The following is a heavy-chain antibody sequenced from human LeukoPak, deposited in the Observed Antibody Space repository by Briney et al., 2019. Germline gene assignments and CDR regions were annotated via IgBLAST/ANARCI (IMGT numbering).Heavy chain of an antibody. D-gene: IGHD6-19*01. Sequence: GGSLRLSCAASGFSSSAHIMNWVRQAPGKGLEWVSSIDRSSSYIYYADSMKGRFSISRDNAKNSLYLQMSSLRAEDTAVYYCAREGQGAWYWFDLWGQGTLVTVSS. J-gene: IGHJ5*02. CDR2: IDRSSSYI. CDR3: AREGQGAWYWFDL. CDR1: GFSSSAHI. V-gene: IGHV3-21*01.